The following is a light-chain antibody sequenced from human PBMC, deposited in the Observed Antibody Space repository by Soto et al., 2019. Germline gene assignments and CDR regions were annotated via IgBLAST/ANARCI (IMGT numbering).Light chain of an antibody. J-gene: IGKJ5*01. CDR2: GAS. CDR1: QLVRGSQ. V-gene: IGKV3-20*01. CDR3: QQYGSSPPSST. Sequence: EVVMTHSPATLSVSPGEKVTLSCRASQLVRGSQVSWYQQKPGQAPRLLIYGASNRATDIPDRFSGRGSGTDFTLTISRLEPEDFAVYYCQQYGSSPPSSTFGQGTRLEIK.